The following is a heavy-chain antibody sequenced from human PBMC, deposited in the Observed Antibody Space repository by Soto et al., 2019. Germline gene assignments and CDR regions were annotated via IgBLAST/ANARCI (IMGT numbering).Heavy chain of an antibody. CDR2: INPSGGST. CDR1: GYTFTGYC. J-gene: IGHJ6*02. CDR3: ARDRMYSSSWSYYYYYGMDV. V-gene: IGHV1-46*01. Sequence: ASVKVSCKASGYTFTGYCMHWVRQAPGQGLEWMGIINPSGGSTSYAQKFQGRVTMTRDTSTSTVYMELSSLRSEDTAVYYCARDRMYSSSWSYYYYYGMDVWGQGTTVSV. D-gene: IGHD6-13*01.